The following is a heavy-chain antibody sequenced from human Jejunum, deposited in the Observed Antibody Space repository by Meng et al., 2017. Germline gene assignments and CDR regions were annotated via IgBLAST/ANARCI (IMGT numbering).Heavy chain of an antibody. D-gene: IGHD2-21*01. CDR3: ARAVSVVATAPDH. CDR2: FSVSAAPT. Sequence: GESLKISCAASGFTFSSYAMSWVRQALGPGLDWISPFSVSAAPTYYAASVKGRFTLSRDNSKNTLYLQMTSLRAEDTAVYYCARAVSVVATAPDHWGQGTRVT. J-gene: IGHJ4*02. CDR1: GFTFSSYA. V-gene: IGHV3-23*01.